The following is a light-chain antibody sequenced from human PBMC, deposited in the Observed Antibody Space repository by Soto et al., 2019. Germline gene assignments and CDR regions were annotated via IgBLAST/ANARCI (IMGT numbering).Light chain of an antibody. J-gene: IGKJ4*01. CDR2: AAS. Sequence: DIQMTQSPSSLSAVVGDRGTMTFRASQDIGNFLAWYQQKPGKVHKLLIYAASTLQSGVQSRFSGSGSGTDFTLTIRSLQHEDVATYYCKKCKVAPFTLGGGNKVDIK. V-gene: IGKV1-27*01. CDR3: KKCKVAPFT. CDR1: QDIGNF.